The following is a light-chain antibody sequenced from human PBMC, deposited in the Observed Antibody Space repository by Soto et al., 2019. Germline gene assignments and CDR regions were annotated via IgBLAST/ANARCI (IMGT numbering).Light chain of an antibody. CDR1: SSDVGGYNY. CDR2: DVS. CDR3: RSYTTSSTM. J-gene: IGLJ3*02. Sequence: QSALTQPPSASGSPGQSVTISCTGTSSDVGGYNYVSWYQQHPGKAPKLVIYDVSNRPSGVSNRFSGSKSGNTASLTISGLQTEDEADYYCRSYTTSSTMFGGGTKVTVL. V-gene: IGLV2-14*01.